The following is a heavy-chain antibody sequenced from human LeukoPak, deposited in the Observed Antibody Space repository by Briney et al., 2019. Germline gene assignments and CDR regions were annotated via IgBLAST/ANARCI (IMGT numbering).Heavy chain of an antibody. D-gene: IGHD1-26*01. CDR3: ASGSYYAPGDY. J-gene: IGHJ4*02. CDR2: IYHSGST. CDR1: GGSISSSNW. V-gene: IGHV4-4*02. Sequence: SGTLSLTCAVSGGSISSSNWWSWVRQPPGKGLEWIGEIYHSGSTNYNPSLKSRVTISVDTSKNQFSLKLSSVTAADKAVYYCASGSYYAPGDYWGQGTLVTVSS.